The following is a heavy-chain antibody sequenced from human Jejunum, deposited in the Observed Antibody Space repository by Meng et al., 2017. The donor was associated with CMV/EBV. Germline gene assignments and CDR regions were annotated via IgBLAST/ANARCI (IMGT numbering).Heavy chain of an antibody. CDR3: AKTYGSSWQYYFDY. CDR2: LWYDGSNK. J-gene: IGHJ4*02. V-gene: IGHV3-33*06. CDR1: GFSLSSYG. Sequence: GFSLSSYGMHWVRQAPGKGLEWVAVLWYDGSNKYYADSVKGRFTIPRDNSKNTLYLQMNSLRAEDTAVYYCAKTYGSSWQYYFDYWGQGTRVTVSS. D-gene: IGHD6-13*01.